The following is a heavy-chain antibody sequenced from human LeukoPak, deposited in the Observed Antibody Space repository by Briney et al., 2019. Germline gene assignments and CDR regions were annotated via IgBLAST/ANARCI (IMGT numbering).Heavy chain of an antibody. Sequence: SVKVSCKASGGTFSSYAISWVRQAPGQGLEWMGRIIPIFGIANYAQKFQGRVTITADKSTSTAYMELSSLRSEDTAVYYCATSRKDSSGYTEVWGQGTLVTVSS. CDR1: GGTFSSYA. V-gene: IGHV1-69*04. CDR3: ATSRKDSSGYTEV. J-gene: IGHJ4*02. CDR2: IIPIFGIA. D-gene: IGHD3-22*01.